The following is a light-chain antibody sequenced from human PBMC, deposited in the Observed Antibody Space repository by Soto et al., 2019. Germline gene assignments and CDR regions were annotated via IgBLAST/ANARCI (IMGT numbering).Light chain of an antibody. J-gene: IGKJ1*01. CDR3: QPYNSFSGT. Sequence: DIQMTRSPSTLTESVSDLFTITLLASQTISSWLAWYQQKPGKAPKLLIYTASTLKSGVPSRFSGSGSGTEFTLTISSLQPDDFATYYCQPYNSFSGTFGPGTKVDIK. CDR1: QTISSW. V-gene: IGKV1-5*03. CDR2: TAS.